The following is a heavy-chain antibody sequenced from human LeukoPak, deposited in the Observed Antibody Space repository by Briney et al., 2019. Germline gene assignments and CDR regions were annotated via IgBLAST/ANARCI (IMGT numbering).Heavy chain of an antibody. Sequence: SETLSLTCTVSGGSISSSSYYWGWIRQPPGKGLEWIGSLYYGGSTYSNPSLKSRVTISVDTSKNQFSLKLTSVAAADTAVYYCARGELLWFGELLYYMDVWGKGTTVTISS. V-gene: IGHV4-39*01. CDR1: GGSISSSSYY. D-gene: IGHD3-10*01. J-gene: IGHJ6*03. CDR2: LYYGGST. CDR3: ARGELLWFGELLYYMDV.